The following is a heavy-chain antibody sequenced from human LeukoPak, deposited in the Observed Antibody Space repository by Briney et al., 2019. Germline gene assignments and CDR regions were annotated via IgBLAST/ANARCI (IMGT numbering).Heavy chain of an antibody. V-gene: IGHV1-46*01. J-gene: IGHJ5*02. CDR2: INPSSTST. D-gene: IGHD3-10*01. CDR1: GDTFTSYY. Sequence: ASVKVSCKASGDTFTSYYMHWVRQAPGQGLECMGIINPSSTSTSYAQKFQGRVTITADESTSTAYMELSSLRSEDTAVYYCARSYSYGSGSPGANWFVPWGQGTLVTVSS. CDR3: ARSYSYGSGSPGANWFVP.